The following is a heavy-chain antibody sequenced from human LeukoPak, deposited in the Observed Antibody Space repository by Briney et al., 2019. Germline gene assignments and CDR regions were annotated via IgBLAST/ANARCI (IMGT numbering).Heavy chain of an antibody. J-gene: IGHJ6*03. Sequence: GGSLRLSCAASGFTFDDYGMSWVRQAPGKGLEWVSGITWNGDTTGYADSVKGRFTISRDNAKSSLYLQMNSLRVEDTALYYCARGVATMDYYYYMDVWGKGTTVTVSS. CDR2: ITWNGDTT. CDR1: GFTFDDYG. V-gene: IGHV3-20*04. CDR3: ARGVATMDYYYYMDV. D-gene: IGHD5-12*01.